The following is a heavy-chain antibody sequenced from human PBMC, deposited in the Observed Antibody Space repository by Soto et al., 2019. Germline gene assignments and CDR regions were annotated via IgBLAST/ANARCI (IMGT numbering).Heavy chain of an antibody. CDR1: GGSFSGYY. V-gene: IGHV4-34*01. CDR3: ARDITIFGVVT. J-gene: IGHJ5*02. D-gene: IGHD3-3*01. CDR2: INHSGST. Sequence: QVQLQQWGAGLLKPSETLSLTCAVYGGSFSGYYWSWIRQPPGKGLEWIGEINHSGSTNYNPSLKSRVTISVDTSKNQFSLKLSSVTVADTAVYYCARDITIFGVVTWGQGTLVTVSS.